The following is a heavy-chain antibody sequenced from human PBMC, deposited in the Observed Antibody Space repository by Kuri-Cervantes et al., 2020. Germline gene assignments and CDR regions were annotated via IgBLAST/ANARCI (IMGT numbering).Heavy chain of an antibody. Sequence: SVKVSCKASGGTFSSYAISWVRQAPGQGLEWMGGIIPIFGTANYAQKFQGRVTITADESTSTAYMELSSLRSEDTAVYYCARVGETSSGWYGHYYYYGMDVWGQGTTVTVSS. J-gene: IGHJ6*02. CDR2: IIPIFGTA. CDR3: ARVGETSSGWYGHYYYYGMDV. D-gene: IGHD6-19*01. CDR1: GGTFSSYA. V-gene: IGHV1-69*13.